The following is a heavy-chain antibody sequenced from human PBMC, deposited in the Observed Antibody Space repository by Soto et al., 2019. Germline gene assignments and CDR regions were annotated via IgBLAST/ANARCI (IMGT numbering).Heavy chain of an antibody. CDR3: AGTTSHQWYYMDV. Sequence: SQTLSLTCAISGDSVSSNSASWNWIRQSPSRGLEWLGRTYYRSRWYNDYAVSVRSRITVNPDTSKNQFSLQLTSVTPEDTAVYYCAGTTSHQWYYMDVWGKGTTVTVSS. V-gene: IGHV6-1*01. J-gene: IGHJ6*03. CDR2: TYYRSRWYN. CDR1: GDSVSSNSAS. D-gene: IGHD1-7*01.